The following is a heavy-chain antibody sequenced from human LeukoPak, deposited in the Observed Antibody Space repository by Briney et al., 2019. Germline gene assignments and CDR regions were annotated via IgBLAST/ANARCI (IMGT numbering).Heavy chain of an antibody. J-gene: IGHJ3*02. CDR2: ISSSSSYI. V-gene: IGHV3-21*01. D-gene: IGHD3-10*01. Sequence: PGGSLRLSCAASGFTFSSYSMNWVRQAPGKGLEWVSSISSSSSYIYYADSVKGRFTISRDNAKNSLYLQMNSLRAEDTAVYYCARPIWFGVYHTGDAFDIWGQGTMVTVSS. CDR3: ARPIWFGVYHTGDAFDI. CDR1: GFTFSSYS.